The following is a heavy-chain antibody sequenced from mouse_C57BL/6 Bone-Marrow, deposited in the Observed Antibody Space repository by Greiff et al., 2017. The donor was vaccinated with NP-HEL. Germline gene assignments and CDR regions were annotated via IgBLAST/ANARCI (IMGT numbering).Heavy chain of an antibody. V-gene: IGHV1-19*01. CDR2: INPYNGGT. CDR3: ARGGYYGNLYAMDY. D-gene: IGHD2-1*01. Sequence: VQLQQSGPVLVKPGASVKMSCKASGYTFTDYYMNWVKQSHGKSLEWIGVINPYNGGTSYNQKFKGKATLTVDKSSSTAYMELNSLTSEDSAVYYCARGGYYGNLYAMDYWGQGTSVTVSS. CDR1: GYTFTDYY. J-gene: IGHJ4*01.